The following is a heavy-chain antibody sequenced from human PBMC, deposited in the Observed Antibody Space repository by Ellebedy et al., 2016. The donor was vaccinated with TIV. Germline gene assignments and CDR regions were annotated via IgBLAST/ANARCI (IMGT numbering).Heavy chain of an antibody. CDR2: IKSKTDGGTT. J-gene: IGHJ1*01. Sequence: PGGSLRLSCAASGFAFSDAWMSWVRQAPGKGLEWVGRIKSKTDGGTTDYAAPVKGRFTISRDDSKNTLYLQMNSLKTEDTAVYYCTTHPLFFGSYEYFQHWGQGTLVTVSS. V-gene: IGHV3-15*01. D-gene: IGHD1-26*01. CDR3: TTHPLFFGSYEYFQH. CDR1: GFAFSDAW.